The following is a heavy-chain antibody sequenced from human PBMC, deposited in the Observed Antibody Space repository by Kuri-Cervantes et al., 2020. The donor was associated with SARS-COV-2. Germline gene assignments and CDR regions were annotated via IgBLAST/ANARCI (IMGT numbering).Heavy chain of an antibody. D-gene: IGHD3-22*01. Sequence: SVKVSCKASGGTFSSYTISWVRQAPGQGLEWMGGIIPIFGTANYAQKFQGRVTITADKSTSTAYMELRSLRSDDTAVYYCARWTANYDSSGYYLWGQGTLVTVSS. V-gene: IGHV1-69*06. J-gene: IGHJ5*02. CDR2: IIPIFGTA. CDR1: GGTFSSYT. CDR3: ARWTANYDSSGYYL.